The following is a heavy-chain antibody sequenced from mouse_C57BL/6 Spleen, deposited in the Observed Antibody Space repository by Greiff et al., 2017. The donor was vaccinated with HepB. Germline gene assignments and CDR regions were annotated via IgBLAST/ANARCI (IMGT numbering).Heavy chain of an antibody. CDR1: GYSITSGYY. CDR3: ARDRLLGFAY. J-gene: IGHJ3*01. V-gene: IGHV3-6*01. D-gene: IGHD2-10*01. Sequence: DVKLQESGPGLVKPSQSLSLTCSVTGYSITSGYYWNWIRQFPGNKLEWMGYISYDGSNNYNPSLKNRISITRDTSKNQFFLKLNSVTTEDTATYYCARDRLLGFAYWGQGTLVTVSA. CDR2: ISYDGSN.